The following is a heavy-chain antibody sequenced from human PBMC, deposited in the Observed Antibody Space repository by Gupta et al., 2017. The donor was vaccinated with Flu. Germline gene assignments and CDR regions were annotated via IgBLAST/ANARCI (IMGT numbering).Heavy chain of an antibody. Sequence: QVQLQQLGPGLVKPSGTLSLTCAVSGGPITSSDWWSWVRQTPVKGLEWIGAISRSGGTNNNPSLKGRVTISIEKHKRKFYLRLRSVKAADTAVYFWARLSRGPLEYLDDREFWAQGPQGIVSS. CDR3: ARLSRGPLEYLDDREF. J-gene: IGHJ1*01. V-gene: IGHV4-4*02. CDR2: ISRSGGT. CDR1: GGPITSSDW. D-gene: IGHD1-1*01.